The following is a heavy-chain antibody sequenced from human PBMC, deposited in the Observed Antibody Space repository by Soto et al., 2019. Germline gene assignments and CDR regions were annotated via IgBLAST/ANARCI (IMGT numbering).Heavy chain of an antibody. CDR2: ISTDNGNT. CDR1: GYTFTNSG. Sequence: QVQLVQSGAEVKKPGASVKVSCKASGYTFTNSGISWVRQAPGQGLEWMGWISTDNGNTNYAQHLQGRVSMTTDTSTSTAYMELGYLRSDAKAVYYCARDHGIKTFGVYSMYYYGMDVCGQVTTVTVSS. V-gene: IGHV1-18*01. D-gene: IGHD3-3*01. J-gene: IGHJ6*02. CDR3: ARDHGIKTFGVYSMYYYGMDV.